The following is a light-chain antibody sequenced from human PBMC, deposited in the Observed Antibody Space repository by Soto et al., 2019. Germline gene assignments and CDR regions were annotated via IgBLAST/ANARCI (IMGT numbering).Light chain of an antibody. CDR3: SSYTSSSTRV. CDR1: SSDVGGYNY. J-gene: IGLJ2*01. CDR2: DVS. Sequence: QSALTQPASVSGSPGQSITISCTGTSSDVGGYNYVSWYQQRPGKAPTLMIYDVSNRPSGVSNRFSGSKSGNTASLTISGLQAEDEADYYCSSYTSSSTRVFGGGTKLTVL. V-gene: IGLV2-14*01.